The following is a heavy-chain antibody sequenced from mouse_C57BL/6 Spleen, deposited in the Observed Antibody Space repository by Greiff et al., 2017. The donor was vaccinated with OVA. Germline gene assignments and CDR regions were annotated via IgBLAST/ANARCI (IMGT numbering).Heavy chain of an antibody. CDR3: AKRIYYDRRYAMDY. Sequence: EVQRVESGGGLVKPGGSLKLSCAASGFTFSDYGMHWVRQAPEKGLEWVAYISSGSSTIYYADTVKGRFTISRDNAKNTLFLQMTSLRSEDTAMYYCAKRIYYDRRYAMDYWGQGTSVTVSS. V-gene: IGHV5-17*01. D-gene: IGHD2-4*01. J-gene: IGHJ4*01. CDR1: GFTFSDYG. CDR2: ISSGSSTI.